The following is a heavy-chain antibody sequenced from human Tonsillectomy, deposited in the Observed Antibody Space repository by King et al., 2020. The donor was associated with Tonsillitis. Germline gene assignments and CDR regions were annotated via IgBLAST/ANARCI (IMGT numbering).Heavy chain of an antibody. J-gene: IGHJ3*02. CDR3: ARHSGNTYVYPGWVFDI. Sequence: VQLQESGPGLVKPSETLSLTCTVSGGSISSSSYYWGWIRQPPGKGLEWIGSIFYSGITYYNPSLKSRVTISVNTSKNQFSLKLSSMTAADTAVYYCARHSGNTYVYPGWVFDIWGRGTMVTVSS. CDR2: IFYSGIT. V-gene: IGHV4-39*07. D-gene: IGHD5-18*01. CDR1: GGSISSSSYY.